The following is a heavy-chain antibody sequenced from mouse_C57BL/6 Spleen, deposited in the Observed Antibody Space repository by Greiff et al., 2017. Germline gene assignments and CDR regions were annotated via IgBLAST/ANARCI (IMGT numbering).Heavy chain of an antibody. Sequence: EVQLQQSGPELVKPGASVKISCKASGYTFTDYYMNWVKQSHGKSLEWIGDINPNNGGTSYNQKFKVKATLTVDKSSSTAYMELRSLTSEDSAVYYCARTGWFDYWGQGTTLTVSS. CDR1: GYTFTDYY. D-gene: IGHD4-1*01. CDR2: INPNNGGT. J-gene: IGHJ2*01. CDR3: ARTGWFDY. V-gene: IGHV1-26*01.